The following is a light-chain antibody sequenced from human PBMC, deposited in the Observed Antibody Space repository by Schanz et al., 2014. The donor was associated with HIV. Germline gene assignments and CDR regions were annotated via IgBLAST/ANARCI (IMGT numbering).Light chain of an antibody. Sequence: QSVLTQPASVSGSPGQSITISCTGTSSDVGGYNYVSWYLQHPGKAPKLMIYDVSIRPSGVSNRFSGSKSGNTASLTISGLLAEDEADYYCSSYTSSSTLVFGTGTKLTVL. CDR1: SSDVGGYNY. CDR3: SSYTSSSTLV. J-gene: IGLJ1*01. CDR2: DVS. V-gene: IGLV2-14*01.